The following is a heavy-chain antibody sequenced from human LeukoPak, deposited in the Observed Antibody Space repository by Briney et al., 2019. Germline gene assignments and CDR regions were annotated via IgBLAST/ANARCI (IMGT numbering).Heavy chain of an antibody. CDR1: GFTFSSHG. V-gene: IGHV3-30*02. CDR3: AKRGTVTSNFEY. Sequence: GGSLRLSCAASGFTFSSHGMHWVRQAPGKGLGWVAFIQNDGNNKYYEDSVKGRFIISRDNSKNTLYLQMNSLRTEDTADYYCAKRGTVTSNFEYWGQGTPVTVSS. D-gene: IGHD4-17*01. CDR2: IQNDGNNK. J-gene: IGHJ4*02.